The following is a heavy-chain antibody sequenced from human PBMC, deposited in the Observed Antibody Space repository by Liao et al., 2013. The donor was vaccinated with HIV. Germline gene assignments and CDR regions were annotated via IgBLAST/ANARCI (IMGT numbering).Heavy chain of an antibody. J-gene: IGHJ5*02. V-gene: IGHV4-61*02. Sequence: QVQLQESGPGLVKPSQTLSLTCTVSGGSISSGSYYWSWIRQPAGKGLEWIGRIYTSGSTNYNPSLKSRVTISVDTSKNQFSLKLSSVTAADTAVYYCARVGYSGYDDNWFRPLGPGNPGHRLL. CDR3: ARVGYSGYDDNWFRP. D-gene: IGHD5-12*01. CDR2: IYTSGST. CDR1: GGSISSGSYY.